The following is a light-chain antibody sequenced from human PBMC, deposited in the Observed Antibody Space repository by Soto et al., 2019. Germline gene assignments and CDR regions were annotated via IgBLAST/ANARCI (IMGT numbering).Light chain of an antibody. CDR1: QSVLYSSNNNNY. Sequence: DIVTTQSPDSLAVSLGERATIHSKSSQSVLYSSNNNNYIAWYQQKPGQPPKLIIYWASTLESGVPSRFSGSGSGTEFTLTISSLQPDDFATYYCQQYNSYPLTFGGGTKVDIK. J-gene: IGKJ4*01. CDR2: WAS. V-gene: IGKV4-1*01. CDR3: QQYNSYPLT.